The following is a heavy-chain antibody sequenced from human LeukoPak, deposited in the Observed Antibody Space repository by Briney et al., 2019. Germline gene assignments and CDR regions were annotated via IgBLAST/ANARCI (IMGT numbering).Heavy chain of an antibody. Sequence: SGRSLRLSCAASGFTFSSYAMHWVRQAPGKGLEWVSSITSTGAYMYYADSVKGRFTISRDNAKKSLYLQMNSLRAEDTAVYYCARDVGSGNYYKLLHFDYWGQGTLVTVSS. D-gene: IGHD3-10*01. J-gene: IGHJ4*02. CDR2: ITSTGAYM. V-gene: IGHV3-21*01. CDR1: GFTFSSYA. CDR3: ARDVGSGNYYKLLHFDY.